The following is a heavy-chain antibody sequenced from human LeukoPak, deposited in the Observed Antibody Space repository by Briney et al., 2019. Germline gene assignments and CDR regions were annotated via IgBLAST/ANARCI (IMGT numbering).Heavy chain of an antibody. CDR1: GGSISSYY. V-gene: IGHV4-59*01. J-gene: IGHJ5*02. D-gene: IGHD2-2*01. Sequence: SETLSLTCTVSGGSISSYYWSWIRKPPGKGLEWIGYIYYSGSTNYNPTLKSRVTISVDASTNHFSLKLSCGTAADTAVYYCARDYIVVVPGLAPYNWFDPWGQGTLVTVSS. CDR2: IYYSGST. CDR3: ARDYIVVVPGLAPYNWFDP.